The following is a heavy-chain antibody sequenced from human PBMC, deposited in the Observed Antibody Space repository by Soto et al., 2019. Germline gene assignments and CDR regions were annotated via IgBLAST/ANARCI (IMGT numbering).Heavy chain of an antibody. V-gene: IGHV4-39*01. D-gene: IGHD3-16*02. CDR1: GGSISSSSYY. CDR2: IYYSGST. J-gene: IGHJ3*02. Sequence: QLQLQESGPGLVKPSETLSLTCTVSGGSISSSSYYWGWIRQPPGKGLEWIGSIYYSGSTYYNPSLKSRVTISVDTSKNQFSLKLSSVTAADTAVYYCARGYRYTADDAFDIWGQGTMVTVSS. CDR3: ARGYRYTADDAFDI.